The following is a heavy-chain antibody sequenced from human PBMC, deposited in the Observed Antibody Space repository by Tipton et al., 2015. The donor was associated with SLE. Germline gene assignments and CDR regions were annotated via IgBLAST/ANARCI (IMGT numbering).Heavy chain of an antibody. V-gene: IGHV4-34*01. D-gene: IGHD2-15*01. Sequence: TLSLTCAVYGGSFSGYYWSWIRQPPGKGLEWIGEINHSGTTYYNPSLKSRVTISVDTSKNQFSLKLSSVTAADTAVYYCARGGGVALDFDYWGQGTLVTVSS. J-gene: IGHJ4*02. CDR1: GGSFSGYY. CDR3: ARGGGVALDFDY. CDR2: INHSGTT.